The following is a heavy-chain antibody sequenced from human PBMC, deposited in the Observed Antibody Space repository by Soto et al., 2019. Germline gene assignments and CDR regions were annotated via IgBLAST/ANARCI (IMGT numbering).Heavy chain of an antibody. D-gene: IGHD1-7*01. V-gene: IGHV3-23*01. CDR3: AKEFWGLELLAYHFDY. J-gene: IGHJ4*02. CDR2: ISGSGATT. CDR1: GFTCTTYA. Sequence: GGSLRLSCATSGFTCTTYAMSWVRQPPGKWLEWVSSISGSGATTYHADSVKRRFSISRDNSKDTLYLQMNSLRAEDTAMYHCAKEFWGLELLAYHFDYWAQGVLVRVSS.